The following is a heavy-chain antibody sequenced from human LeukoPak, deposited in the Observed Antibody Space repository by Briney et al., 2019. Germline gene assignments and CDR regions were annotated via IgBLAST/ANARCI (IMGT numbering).Heavy chain of an antibody. Sequence: PSETLSLTCAVYGGSFSGYYWSWIRQPPGKGLEWIGEINHSGSTNYNPSLKSRVTISVDTSKNQFSPKLSSVTAADAAVYYCASGYWYFDLWGRGTLVTVSS. CDR1: GGSFSGYY. J-gene: IGHJ2*01. CDR2: INHSGST. V-gene: IGHV4-34*01. CDR3: ASGYWYFDL.